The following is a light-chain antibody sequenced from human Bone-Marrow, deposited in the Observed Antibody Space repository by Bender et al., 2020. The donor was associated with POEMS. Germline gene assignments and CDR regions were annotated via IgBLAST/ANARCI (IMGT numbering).Light chain of an antibody. V-gene: IGLV2-14*03. Sequence: QSALTQPASVSGSPGQSITISCTGTSSDVGGYNFVSWYLQRPGKAPKLMIYDVSYRPSGISNRFSGSKSGNTASLTVSWLQADDEADYYCSSYAGSNNVVFGGGTKVTVL. CDR2: DVS. J-gene: IGLJ2*01. CDR3: SSYAGSNNVV. CDR1: SSDVGGYNF.